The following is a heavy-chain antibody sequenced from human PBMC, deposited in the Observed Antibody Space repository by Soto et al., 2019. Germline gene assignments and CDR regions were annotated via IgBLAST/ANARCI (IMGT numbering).Heavy chain of an antibody. CDR3: ARGPSGDKVDY. Sequence: QVQLQESGPGVVEPSQTLSLTCTVSGGSINNNGYFWSWIRQPPGSGLEWIGHIYNSGSTYSNPSLNSRLTISVDTSKNQFSLKLSSVTAADMAVYYCARGPSGDKVDYWGQGTLVTVSS. V-gene: IGHV4-30-4*01. D-gene: IGHD1-26*01. CDR1: GGSINNNGYF. J-gene: IGHJ4*02. CDR2: IYNSGST.